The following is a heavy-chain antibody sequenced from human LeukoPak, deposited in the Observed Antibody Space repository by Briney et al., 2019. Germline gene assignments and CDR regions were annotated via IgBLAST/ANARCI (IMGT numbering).Heavy chain of an antibody. CDR3: ASWSGRSHYYGMDV. CDR2: IYYSGST. J-gene: IGHJ6*02. Sequence: SQTLSLTCTVSGGSISSGGYYWSWIRQHPGKGLEWIVYIYYSGSTYYNPSLKSRVTISVDTSKNQFSLKLSSVTAADTAVYYCASWSGRSHYYGMDVWGQGTTVTVSS. V-gene: IGHV4-31*03. D-gene: IGHD3-10*01. CDR1: GGSISSGGYY.